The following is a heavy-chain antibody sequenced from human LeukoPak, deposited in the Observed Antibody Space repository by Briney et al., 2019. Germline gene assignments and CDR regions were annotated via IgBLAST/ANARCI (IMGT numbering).Heavy chain of an antibody. V-gene: IGHV1-69*05. CDR3: ARDHRWQLERNWFDP. D-gene: IGHD6-6*01. Sequence: ASVKVSCKASGGTFSSYTICWGRQAPGQGLEWMGGSIPIFGTANYAENLQGRVTITTDESTSTAYMELSSLRSEDTAVYYCARDHRWQLERNWFDPWGQGTLVTVSS. J-gene: IGHJ5*02. CDR1: GGTFSSYT. CDR2: SIPIFGTA.